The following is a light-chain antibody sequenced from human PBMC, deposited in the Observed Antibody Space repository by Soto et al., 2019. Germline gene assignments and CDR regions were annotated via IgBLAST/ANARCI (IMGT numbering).Light chain of an antibody. CDR1: QSVSSSY. Sequence: EIVLRQSPGTLSLSRGEGATLSCRASQSVSSSYLAWYQQKPGQAPRLLIYGASSRATGIPDRFSGSGSGTDFTLTISRLEPEDFAVYYCHQRQSWPRTFGQGTKVDIK. V-gene: IGKV3-20*01. J-gene: IGKJ1*01. CDR3: HQRQSWPRT. CDR2: GAS.